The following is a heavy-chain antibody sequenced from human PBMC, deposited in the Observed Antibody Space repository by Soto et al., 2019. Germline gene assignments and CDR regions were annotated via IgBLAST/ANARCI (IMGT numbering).Heavy chain of an antibody. CDR2: ISYDGSNK. J-gene: IGHJ4*02. CDR1: GFTFSSYG. Sequence: QVQLVESGGGVVQPGRSLRLSCAASGFTFSSYGMHWVRQAPGKGLEWVAVISYDGSNKYYADSVKGRFTISRDNSKNTLYLQMNSLRAEDTAVYYCAKEDAVTDFDYWGQGTLVTVSS. V-gene: IGHV3-30*18. CDR3: AKEDAVTDFDY. D-gene: IGHD4-17*01.